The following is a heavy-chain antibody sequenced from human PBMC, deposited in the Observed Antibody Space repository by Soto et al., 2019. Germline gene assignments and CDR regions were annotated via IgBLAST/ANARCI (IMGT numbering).Heavy chain of an antibody. CDR1: GYTFNMYY. J-gene: IGHJ4*02. V-gene: IGHV1-46*02. CDR3: AREGAAAARMFDN. CDR2: INPNGDTT. Sequence: QVQLVQSGAEVRNPGASVKLSCKASGYTFNMYYMHWVRQAPGQGLEWMGVINPNGDTTTYAQRFQGRLTMTRDTSTSTVYMDLTSLRSEATAVYYCAREGAAAARMFDNWGQGTLVTISS. D-gene: IGHD6-13*01.